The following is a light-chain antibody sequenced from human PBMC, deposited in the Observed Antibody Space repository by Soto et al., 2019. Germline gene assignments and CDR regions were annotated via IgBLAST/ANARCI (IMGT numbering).Light chain of an antibody. V-gene: IGKV1-9*01. J-gene: IGKJ1*01. CDR1: QGISSY. CDR2: TAS. Sequence: IQLTQSPSSLSASVGDRVTITCRASQGISSYLAWYQQKPGKAPKLLIYTASTLQSGVPSRFSGSGSGTDFTLTTSSLQPDDFATYYCQQYNSYWTFGQGTKVDIK. CDR3: QQYNSYWT.